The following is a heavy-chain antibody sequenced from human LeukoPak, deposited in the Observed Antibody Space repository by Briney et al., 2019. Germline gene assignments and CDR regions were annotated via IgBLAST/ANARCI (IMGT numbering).Heavy chain of an antibody. CDR3: ARASHRYSSSWSPDY. V-gene: IGHV3-74*01. J-gene: IGHJ4*02. CDR1: GFTFSSYW. Sequence: VGSLRLSCAASGFTFSSYWRHWVRQAPGKGLVWLSRINSDGSSTSYADSVKGRFTISRDNAKDTLYLQMNSLRAEDTAVYYCARASHRYSSSWSPDYWGQGTLVTVSS. CDR2: INSDGSST. D-gene: IGHD6-13*01.